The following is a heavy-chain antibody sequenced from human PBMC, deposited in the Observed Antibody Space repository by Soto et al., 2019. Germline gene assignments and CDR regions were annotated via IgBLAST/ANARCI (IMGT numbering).Heavy chain of an antibody. D-gene: IGHD6-25*01. J-gene: IGHJ4*02. Sequence: QVQLQQWGAGLLKPSETLSLPCAVNGRSFSGYQWTWFRQPPGKGLEWIGEINHSGGTNYNASLESRGTISLDTSKNQFSLRLTSVTAADTAVYYCARGWRAAFDYWVQGTLVTVS. CDR2: INHSGGT. CDR3: ARGWRAAFDY. CDR1: GRSFSGYQ. V-gene: IGHV4-34*01.